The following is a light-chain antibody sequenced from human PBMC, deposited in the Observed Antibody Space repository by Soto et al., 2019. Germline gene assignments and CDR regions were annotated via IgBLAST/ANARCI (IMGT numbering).Light chain of an antibody. CDR1: QILLHITGETF. V-gene: IGKV2D-29*02. CDR3: MQSTQLPPT. J-gene: IGKJ5*01. CDR2: EVS. Sequence: DVVMTQTPLSLSVAPGQPASISWNASQILLHITGETFLFWYLQKPGQSPQLLIYEVSTRVSGVPDRFSGSGSGTDFTLEISRVETDDVGIYYCMQSTQLPPTFGQGTRLEIK.